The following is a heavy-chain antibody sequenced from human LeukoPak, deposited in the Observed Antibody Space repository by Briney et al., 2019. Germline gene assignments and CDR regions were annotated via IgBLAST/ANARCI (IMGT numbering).Heavy chain of an antibody. CDR3: ARTYSSSWYKEFGY. Sequence: SETLSLTCTVSGGSISSSSYYWGWIRQPPGKGLEWIGSIYYSGSTYYNPSLKSRVTISVDTSKNQFSLKLSSVAAADTAVYYCARTYSSSWYKEFGYWGQGTLVTVSS. CDR2: IYYSGST. D-gene: IGHD6-13*01. V-gene: IGHV4-39*01. CDR1: GGSISSSSYY. J-gene: IGHJ4*02.